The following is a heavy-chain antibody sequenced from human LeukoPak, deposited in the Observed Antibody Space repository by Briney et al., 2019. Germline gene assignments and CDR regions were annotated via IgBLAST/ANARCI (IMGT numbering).Heavy chain of an antibody. CDR1: GGTFSSYA. Sequence: ASVKVSCKASGGTFSSYAISWVRQAPGQGLDWMGGIIPLFGTAHYAQKLQGRVTMTTDTSTSTAYMELRSLRSDDTAVYYCARVTIFGVVPFDYWGQGTLVTVSS. D-gene: IGHD3-3*01. CDR2: IIPLFGTA. V-gene: IGHV1-69*05. CDR3: ARVTIFGVVPFDY. J-gene: IGHJ4*02.